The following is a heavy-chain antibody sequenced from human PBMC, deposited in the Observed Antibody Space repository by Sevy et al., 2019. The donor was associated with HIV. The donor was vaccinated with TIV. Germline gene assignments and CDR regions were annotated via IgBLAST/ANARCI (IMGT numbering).Heavy chain of an antibody. D-gene: IGHD3-16*01. CDR3: AKLHSRMIPGNGALDY. V-gene: IGHV3-23*01. Sequence: GGSLRLSCTASGFSFSNYDMAWVRQAPGKGLEWVSSVSTTSLSTYYAESVKGRFTISRDNSKNTLYLQMNSLRAEDTAIYYCAKLHSRMIPGNGALDYWGRGALVTVSS. CDR2: VSTTSLST. J-gene: IGHJ4*01. CDR1: GFSFSNYD.